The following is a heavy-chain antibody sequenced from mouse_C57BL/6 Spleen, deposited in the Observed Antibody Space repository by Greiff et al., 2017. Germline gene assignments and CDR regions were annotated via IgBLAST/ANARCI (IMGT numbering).Heavy chain of an antibody. V-gene: IGHV1-69*01. CDR2: IDPSDSYT. CDR1: GYTFTSYW. Sequence: VKLQESGAELVMPGASVKLSCKASGYTFTSYWMHWVKQRPGQGLEWIGEIDPSDSYTNYNQKFKGKSTLTVDKSSSTAYMQLSSLTSEDSAVYYCARTLYYYAMDYWGQGTSVTVSS. D-gene: IGHD6-5*01. CDR3: ARTLYYYAMDY. J-gene: IGHJ4*01.